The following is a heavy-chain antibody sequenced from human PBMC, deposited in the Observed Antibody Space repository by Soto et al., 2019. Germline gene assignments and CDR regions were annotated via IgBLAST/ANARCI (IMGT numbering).Heavy chain of an antibody. CDR3: ATSRQDILTGYYTAILDY. CDR1: GYSFTSYC. D-gene: IGHD3-9*01. J-gene: IGHJ4*02. Sequence: GESLKISFEGSGYSFTSYCIGGVRQMPGKGLEWMGIIYPGDSDTRYSPSFQGQVTISADKSISTAYLQWSSLKASDTAMYYCATSRQDILTGYYTAILDYWGQGTLVTVSS. V-gene: IGHV5-51*01. CDR2: IYPGDSDT.